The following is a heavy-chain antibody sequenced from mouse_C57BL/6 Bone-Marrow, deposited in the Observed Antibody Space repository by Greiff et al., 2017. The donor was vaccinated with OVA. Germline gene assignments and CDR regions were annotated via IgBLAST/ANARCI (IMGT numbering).Heavy chain of an antibody. V-gene: IGHV1-54*01. Sequence: VQLQQSGAELVRPGTSVKVSCKASGYAFTNYLIEWVKQRPGPGLEWIGVINPGSGGTNYNEKFKGKATRPADKSSSTAYMRLSSLTSEDSAVYICARGDGYWGQGTTRTVTS. CDR2: INPGSGGT. CDR1: GYAFTNYL. CDR3: ARGDGY. D-gene: IGHD2-3*01. J-gene: IGHJ2*01.